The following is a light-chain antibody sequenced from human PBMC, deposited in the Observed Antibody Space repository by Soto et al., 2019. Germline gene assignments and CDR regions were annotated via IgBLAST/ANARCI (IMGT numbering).Light chain of an antibody. CDR1: NSNIGAGYD. CDR2: GNS. Sequence: QAVVTQPPSVSGAPGQRVTISCTGSNSNIGAGYDVHWYQQLPGTAPKLLIYGNSNRPSGVPDRFSGSKSGTSASLAITGLQTEDEADYYCQSYDSSLRGVFGTGTKLTVL. V-gene: IGLV1-40*01. J-gene: IGLJ1*01. CDR3: QSYDSSLRGV.